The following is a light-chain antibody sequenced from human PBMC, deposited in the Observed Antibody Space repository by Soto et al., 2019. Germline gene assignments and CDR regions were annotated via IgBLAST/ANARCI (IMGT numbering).Light chain of an antibody. CDR2: QDY. V-gene: IGLV3-1*01. Sequence: SYELTRPPSVSVSPGQTASITCSGHKLGDKYASWYQQKPGQSPTLVIYQDYKRPSGIPERFSGSNSGNTATLTISRTQAMDEADYYCQARDSSTAGVFGGGTKVTVL. J-gene: IGLJ2*01. CDR3: QARDSSTAGV. CDR1: KLGDKY.